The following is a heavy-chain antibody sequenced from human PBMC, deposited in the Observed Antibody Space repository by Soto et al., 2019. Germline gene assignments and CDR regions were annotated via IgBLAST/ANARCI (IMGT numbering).Heavy chain of an antibody. D-gene: IGHD2-15*01. J-gene: IGHJ4*02. CDR1: GGTFSSYT. Sequence: QVQLVQSGAEVKKPGSSVKVSCKASGGTFSSYTISWVRQAPGQGLEWMGRIIPILGIANYAQKFQGRVTITADKSTSTAYMELSSLRSEDTAVYYCARVYCSGGSCYLDYWGQGTLVTVSS. V-gene: IGHV1-69*02. CDR2: IIPILGIA. CDR3: ARVYCSGGSCYLDY.